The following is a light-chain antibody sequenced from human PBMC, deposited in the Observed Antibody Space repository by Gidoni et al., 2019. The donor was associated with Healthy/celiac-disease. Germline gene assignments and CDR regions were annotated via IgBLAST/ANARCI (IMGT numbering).Light chain of an antibody. V-gene: IGKV4-1*01. J-gene: IGKJ2*01. CDR1: QSVLSSSNNKNY. CDR3: QQYYSTPPYT. CDR2: WAS. Sequence: DIVMNQSPDTLAVSLGDRATLNCKSSQSVLSSSNNKNYLAWYQQKPGQPPTLLIYWASTRESGVPDRFSGSGSGTDFTLTISSLQAEDVAVYYCQQYYSTPPYTFXQXTKLEIK.